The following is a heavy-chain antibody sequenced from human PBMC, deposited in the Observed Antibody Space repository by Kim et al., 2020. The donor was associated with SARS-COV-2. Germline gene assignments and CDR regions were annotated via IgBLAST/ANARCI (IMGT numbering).Heavy chain of an antibody. CDR2: DGAT. J-gene: IGHJ5*02. Sequence: DGATIYAQKFQGRVTMTEDTSTDTAYMELSSLRSEDTAVYYCATGRITMAWGQGTLVTVSS. CDR3: ATGRITMA. V-gene: IGHV1-24*01. D-gene: IGHD3-10*01.